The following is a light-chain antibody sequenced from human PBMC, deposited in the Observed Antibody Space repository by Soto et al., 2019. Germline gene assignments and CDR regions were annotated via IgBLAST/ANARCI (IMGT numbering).Light chain of an antibody. Sequence: IVMTQSPGTPSVSPGERATLSCRASQSVDSKLAWYQQKPGQAPRLLIYGASTRATGIPARFSGIGSGTEFTLTISSLQSEDFAVYYCQQYNDWPPWTFGQGTKVEIK. CDR1: QSVDSK. J-gene: IGKJ1*01. CDR3: QQYNDWPPWT. CDR2: GAS. V-gene: IGKV3-15*01.